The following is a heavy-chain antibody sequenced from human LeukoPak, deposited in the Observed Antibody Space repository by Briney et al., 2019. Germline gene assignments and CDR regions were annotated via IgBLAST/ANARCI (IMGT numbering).Heavy chain of an antibody. J-gene: IGHJ1*01. CDR1: GFTFDDYA. D-gene: IGHD4-17*01. CDR3: AKEIYGDSTGGRFQQ. CDR2: ISWNSGSI. Sequence: GGSLRLSCAASGFTFDDYAMHWVRQAPGKGLEWVSGISWNSGSIGYADPVKGRFTISRDNAKNSLYLQMNSLRAEDTAVYYCAKEIYGDSTGGRFQQWGQGTLVTVSS. V-gene: IGHV3-9*01.